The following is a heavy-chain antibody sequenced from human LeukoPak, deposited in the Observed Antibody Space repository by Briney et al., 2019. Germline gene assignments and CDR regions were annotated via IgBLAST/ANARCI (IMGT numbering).Heavy chain of an antibody. J-gene: IGHJ4*02. CDR3: ARASLSEIIAAEAFFDS. CDR1: GFAFSSYS. CDR2: ISGSSTYI. D-gene: IGHD6-13*01. V-gene: IGHV3-21*01. Sequence: PGGSLRLSCAASGFAFSSYSMNWVPQAPGKGLEWVSSISGSSTYIYSANSLKGRFSISRDNAKNSLYLQMNSLRAEDTAVYFCARASLSEIIAAEAFFDSWGQGTLVTVSS.